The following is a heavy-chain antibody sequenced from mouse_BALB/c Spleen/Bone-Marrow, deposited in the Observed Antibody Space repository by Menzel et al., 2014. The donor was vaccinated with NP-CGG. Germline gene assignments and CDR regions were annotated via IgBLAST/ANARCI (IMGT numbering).Heavy chain of an antibody. D-gene: IGHD1-1*01. CDR2: IHYSGNT. CDR3: ARETAIVADFDY. J-gene: IGHJ2*01. CDR1: AYSITSDYG. Sequence: EVKLVESGPDLVKPSQSVSLTCTVTAYSITSDYGWHWIRQFPGSRLEWMAYIHYSGNTDYNPSLKSRISITRDTSKNQFFLQLNSVTTEDTATYYCARETAIVADFDYWGQGTTLTVSS. V-gene: IGHV3-1*02.